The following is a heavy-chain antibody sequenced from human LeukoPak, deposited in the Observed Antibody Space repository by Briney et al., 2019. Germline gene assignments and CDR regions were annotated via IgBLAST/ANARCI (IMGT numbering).Heavy chain of an antibody. D-gene: IGHD2-2*01. CDR2: ISAYNGNT. V-gene: IGHV1-18*04. Sequence: ASVKVSCKASGYTFTGYYMHWVRQAPGQGLEWMGWISAYNGNTNYAQKLQGRVTMTTDTSTSTAYMELRSLRSDDTAVYYCARAFVTLVVVPAAISNWFDPWGQGTLVTVSS. J-gene: IGHJ5*02. CDR3: ARAFVTLVVVPAAISNWFDP. CDR1: GYTFTGYY.